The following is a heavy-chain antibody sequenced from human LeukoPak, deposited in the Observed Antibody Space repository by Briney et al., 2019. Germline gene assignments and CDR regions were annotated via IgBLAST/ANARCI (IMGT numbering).Heavy chain of an antibody. Sequence: ASVKVSCKASGYTFTSYGISWVRQAPGQGLEWMGWINAYNGNTNYAQKLQGRVTMTTDTSTSTAYMELRSLRSDDTAVYYCARDLIDGSGSYYYYGMDVWGQGTTVTVSS. CDR2: INAYNGNT. J-gene: IGHJ6*02. V-gene: IGHV1-18*01. CDR3: ARDLIDGSGSYYYYGMDV. D-gene: IGHD3-10*01. CDR1: GYTFTSYG.